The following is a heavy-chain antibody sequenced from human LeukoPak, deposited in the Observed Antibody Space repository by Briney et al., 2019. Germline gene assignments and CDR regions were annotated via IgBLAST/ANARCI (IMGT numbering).Heavy chain of an antibody. V-gene: IGHV4-34*01. J-gene: IGHJ4*02. CDR1: GGSFSGYY. CDR3: ARVRRWLRSLHFDY. Sequence: TSETLSLTCAVYGGSFSGYYWSWIRQLPGKGLECIGEINHSGSTNYNPSLKSRVTISVDTSKNQFSLKLSSVTAADTAVYYCARVRRWLRSLHFDYWGQGTLVTVSS. CDR2: INHSGST. D-gene: IGHD5-12*01.